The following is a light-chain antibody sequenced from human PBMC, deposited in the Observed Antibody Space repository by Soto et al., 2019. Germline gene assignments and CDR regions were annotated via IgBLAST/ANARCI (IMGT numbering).Light chain of an antibody. Sequence: EIVLTQSPVTLSLSPGERATLSCRASQSVTNSLAWYQQKPGQAPRLLIYSTSSRATGIPDRFSGTGSGTDFTLTISRLEPEDFAVYYCQQYGNSPWTFGQGTKVDIK. CDR3: QQYGNSPWT. CDR2: STS. CDR1: QSVTNS. J-gene: IGKJ1*01. V-gene: IGKV3-20*01.